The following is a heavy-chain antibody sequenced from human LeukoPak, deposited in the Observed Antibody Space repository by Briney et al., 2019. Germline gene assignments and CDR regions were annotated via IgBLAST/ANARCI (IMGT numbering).Heavy chain of an antibody. CDR1: GFTFSSYA. Sequence: RGSLRLSCAASGFTFSSYAMSWVRQAPGKGLEWVSAISGSGGSTYYADSVKGRFTISRDNSKNTLYLQMNSLRAEDTAVYYCAKDLLHYYDSSGYYPFDYWGQGTLVTASS. D-gene: IGHD3-22*01. CDR3: AKDLLHYYDSSGYYPFDY. J-gene: IGHJ4*02. V-gene: IGHV3-23*01. CDR2: ISGSGGST.